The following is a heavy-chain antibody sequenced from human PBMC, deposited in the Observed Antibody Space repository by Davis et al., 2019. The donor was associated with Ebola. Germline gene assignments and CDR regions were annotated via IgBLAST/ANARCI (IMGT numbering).Heavy chain of an antibody. J-gene: IGHJ4*02. D-gene: IGHD2-2*01. CDR3: ARSSYQPDW. CDR2: INADGSTT. CDR1: GFTFSTYW. V-gene: IGHV3-74*01. Sequence: GESLKTSCAASGFTFSTYWMNWVRQAPGKGLVWVSNINADGSTTGYADSVKGRFTISRDNAKNTLYLQMNSLRAEDTALYYCARSSYQPDWWGQGTLVTVSS.